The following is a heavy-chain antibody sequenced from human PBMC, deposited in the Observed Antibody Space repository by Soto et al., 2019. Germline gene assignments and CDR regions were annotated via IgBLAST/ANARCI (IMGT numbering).Heavy chain of an antibody. CDR3: ARDATYYFDY. J-gene: IGHJ4*02. Sequence: QVQLQESGPGLVKPSQTLSLTCTVSGGSISSGDYYLSWIRQPPGKGLEWIGYIHYSGSNYYTPSLKSRVTISVDTSKNQFSLKLSSVTAADTAVYYCARDATYYFDYWGQGTLVTVSS. V-gene: IGHV4-30-4*01. CDR1: GGSISSGDYY. CDR2: IHYSGSN.